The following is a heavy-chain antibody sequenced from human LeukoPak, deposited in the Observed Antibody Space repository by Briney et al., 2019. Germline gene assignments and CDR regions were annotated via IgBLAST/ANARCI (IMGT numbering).Heavy chain of an antibody. CDR1: GGTFSSYE. J-gene: IGHJ4*02. CDR2: INPSGGST. CDR3: ARLRISPRIAAAGTLFDY. D-gene: IGHD6-13*01. V-gene: IGHV1-46*01. Sequence: GASVKVSCKASGGTFSSYEISWVRQAPGQGLEWMGIINPSGGSTSYAQKFQGRVTMTRDMSTSTVYMELSSLRSEDTAVYYCARLRISPRIAAAGTLFDYWGQGTLVTVSS.